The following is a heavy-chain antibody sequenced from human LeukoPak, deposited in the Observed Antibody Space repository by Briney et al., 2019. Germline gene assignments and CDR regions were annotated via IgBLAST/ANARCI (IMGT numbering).Heavy chain of an antibody. J-gene: IGHJ4*01. CDR2: MNPNSGNT. CDR1: GYTFTSYD. CDR3: AKGGITIFGVGIDY. Sequence: ASVKVSCKASGYTFTSYDINWVRQATGQGLEWMGWMNPNSGNTGYAQKFQGRVTMTRNTSISTAYMELSSLRSEDTAGYYCAKGGITIFGVGIDYWGQGNPGHRLL. V-gene: IGHV1-8*01. D-gene: IGHD3-3*01.